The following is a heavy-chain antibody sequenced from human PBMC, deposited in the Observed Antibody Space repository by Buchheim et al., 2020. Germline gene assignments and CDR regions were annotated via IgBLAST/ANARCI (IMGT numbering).Heavy chain of an antibody. CDR2: INSDGSSI. Sequence: EVQVLESGGGLVQPGGSLRLSCAASGFTFSNHAMTWVRQAPGKGLEWVSRINSDGSSINYAGSVKGRFTISRDNAKNTLFLQMNSLRAEDTAVYYCASSYGMDVWGQGTT. CDR3: ASSYGMDV. J-gene: IGHJ6*02. CDR1: GFTFSNHA. V-gene: IGHV3-74*02.